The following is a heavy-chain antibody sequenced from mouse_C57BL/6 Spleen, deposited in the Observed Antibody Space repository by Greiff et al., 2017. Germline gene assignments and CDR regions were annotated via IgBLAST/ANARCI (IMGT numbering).Heavy chain of an antibody. J-gene: IGHJ3*02. D-gene: IGHD1-1*01. Sequence: VQLQQPGAELVKPGASVKLSCKASGYTFTSYWMQWVKQRPGQGLEWIGEIDPSDSYTNYNQKFKGKATLTVDTSSSTAYMQLSSLTSEDSAVYYCARWGDYYCGSSRGGWFGGWGQGTLVTVAA. CDR1: GYTFTSYW. V-gene: IGHV1-50*01. CDR2: IDPSDSYT. CDR3: ARWGDYYCGSSRGGWFGG.